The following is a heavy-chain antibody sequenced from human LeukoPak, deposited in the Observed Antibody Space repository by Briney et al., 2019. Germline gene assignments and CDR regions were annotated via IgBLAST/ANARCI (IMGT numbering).Heavy chain of an antibody. CDR1: GFTFSSYG. CDR3: AKSPLRTRILLDY. Sequence: GGSLRLSCAASGFTFSSYGMSWVRQAPGKGLEWVSVISGSGGSTYYADSVKGRFTISRDNSKNTLYLQMNSLRADDTAVYYCAKSPLRTRILLDYWGQGTLVTVSS. CDR2: ISGSGGST. V-gene: IGHV3-23*01. D-gene: IGHD3-3*01. J-gene: IGHJ4*02.